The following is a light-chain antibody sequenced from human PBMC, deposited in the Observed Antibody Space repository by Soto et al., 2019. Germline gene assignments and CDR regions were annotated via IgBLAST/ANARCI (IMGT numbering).Light chain of an antibody. CDR1: QSIRTS. CDR2: LAS. V-gene: IGKV1-5*03. CDR3: QQYDSYSRT. J-gene: IGKJ1*01. Sequence: DIQMTQSASTLSAKGGDRVTITCRASQSIRTSLAWYQQKPGKAPKLLISLASSLESGVPARFSGSGSATEFTLSISSLQPDDFATYYCQQYDSYSRTFGQGTKV.